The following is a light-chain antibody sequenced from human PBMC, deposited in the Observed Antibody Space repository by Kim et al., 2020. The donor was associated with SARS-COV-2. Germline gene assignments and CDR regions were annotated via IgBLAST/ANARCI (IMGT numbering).Light chain of an antibody. Sequence: GQSVPISFTGNSSDVGGYKYVSWYQQHPGKAPNLLIYEVSTRPSGVPDRFSGSRSGNTASLTVSGLQAEDEADYYCSSYAGSNSVIFGGGTQLTVL. CDR2: EVS. J-gene: IGLJ2*01. CDR1: SSDVGGYKY. V-gene: IGLV2-8*01. CDR3: SSYAGSNSVI.